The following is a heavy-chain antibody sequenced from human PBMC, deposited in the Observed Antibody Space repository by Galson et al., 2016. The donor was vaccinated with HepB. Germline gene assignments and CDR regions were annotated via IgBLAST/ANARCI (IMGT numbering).Heavy chain of an antibody. CDR3: TTADISDWYGRDMVV. J-gene: IGHJ6*02. V-gene: IGHV3-15*07. D-gene: IGHD6-19*01. CDR1: GFTFSNAW. CDR2: IKRKTDGGAT. Sequence: SLGLSCAASGFTFSNAWMNWVRQAPGKGLEWVGRIKRKTDGGATYYAAPVKGRFIISRDDSKDTLYLQMNSLKTEDTALYYCTTADISDWYGRDMVVWGQGTTVTVSS.